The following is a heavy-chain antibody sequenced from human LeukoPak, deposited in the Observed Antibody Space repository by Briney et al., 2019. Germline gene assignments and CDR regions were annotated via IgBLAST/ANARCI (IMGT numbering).Heavy chain of an antibody. CDR2: ISYDGSNK. Sequence: PGGSLRLSCAASGFTFSSYAMRWVRQAPGKGLEWAAVISYDGSNKYYADSVKGRFTISRDNSKNTLYLQMNSLRAEDTAVYYCARGGYCSGGSCYSARDTAMVPLDYWGQGTLVTVSS. CDR1: GFTFSSYA. V-gene: IGHV3-30*04. J-gene: IGHJ4*02. D-gene: IGHD2-15*01. CDR3: ARGGYCSGGSCYSARDTAMVPLDY.